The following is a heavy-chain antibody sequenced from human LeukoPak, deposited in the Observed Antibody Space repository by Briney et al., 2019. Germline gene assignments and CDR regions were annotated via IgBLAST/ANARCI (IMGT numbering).Heavy chain of an antibody. Sequence: SETLSLTCAVYGGSFSGYYWSWIRQPPGKGLEWIGEINHSGSTNYNPSLKSRVTISVDTSKNQFSLKLSSVTAADTAVYYCARHLQRLMVRGVIITSVWAFDYWGQGTLVTVSS. CDR1: GGSFSGYY. CDR2: INHSGST. V-gene: IGHV4-34*01. CDR3: ARHLQRLMVRGVIITSVWAFDY. D-gene: IGHD3-10*01. J-gene: IGHJ4*02.